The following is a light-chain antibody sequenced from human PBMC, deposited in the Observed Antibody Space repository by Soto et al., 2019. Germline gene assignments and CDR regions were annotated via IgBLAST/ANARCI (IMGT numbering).Light chain of an antibody. CDR1: QIISSW. CDR2: KAS. V-gene: IGKV1-5*03. CDR3: QQYNSYSRT. J-gene: IGKJ1*01. Sequence: DSPMTPPASTLSASVVDRVTIPCRASQIISSWLAWYQQKPGKAPKLLIYKASSLESGVPSRFSGSGSGTEFTLTISSLQPDDFATYYCQQYNSYSRTFGQGTKVDIK.